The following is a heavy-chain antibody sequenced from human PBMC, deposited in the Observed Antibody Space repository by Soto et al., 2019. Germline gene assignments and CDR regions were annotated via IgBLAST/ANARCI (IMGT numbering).Heavy chain of an antibody. J-gene: IGHJ3*02. D-gene: IGHD3-16*01. CDR3: ARRYALSAFDI. V-gene: IGHV4-39*01. CDR2: IYSSENT. CDR1: GGAGRDSSYS. Sequence: PSETLSLTCTVVGGAGRDSSYSWVWIRQSPGKGLEWIGTIYSSENTYYNPSLMSRVTISVDTSKNEFSLKLSSVTAADTAVYYCARRYALSAFDIWGQGTMVTVSS.